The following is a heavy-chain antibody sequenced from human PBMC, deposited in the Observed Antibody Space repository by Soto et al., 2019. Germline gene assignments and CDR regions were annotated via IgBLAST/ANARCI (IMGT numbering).Heavy chain of an antibody. V-gene: IGHV3-30-3*01. CDR2: ISYDGSNK. CDR3: ARDFPSAAAIDY. J-gene: IGHJ4*02. D-gene: IGHD2-2*01. CDR1: GFTLSSYA. Sequence: GGSLRLSCAASGFTLSSYAMHWVRQAPGKGLEWVAVISYDGSNKYYADSVKGRFTISRDNSKNTLYLQMNSLRAEDTAVYYCARDFPSAAAIDYWGQGTLVTVSS.